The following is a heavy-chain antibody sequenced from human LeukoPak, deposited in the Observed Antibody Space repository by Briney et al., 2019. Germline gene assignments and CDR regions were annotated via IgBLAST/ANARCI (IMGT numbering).Heavy chain of an antibody. CDR1: GGSFSGYY. D-gene: IGHD4-17*01. V-gene: IGHV4-34*01. CDR2: INHSGST. Sequence: SETLSLTCAVYGGSFSGYYWSWIRQPPGKGLEWIGEINHSGSTNYNPSLKSRVTISVDTSKNQFSLKLSSVTAADTAVYYCASLYYGAADYWGQGILVTVSS. J-gene: IGHJ4*02. CDR3: ASLYYGAADY.